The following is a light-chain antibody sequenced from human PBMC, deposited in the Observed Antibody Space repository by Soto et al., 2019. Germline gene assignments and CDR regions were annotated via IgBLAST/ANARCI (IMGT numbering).Light chain of an antibody. V-gene: IGLV2-14*01. Sequence: QSVLTQPASVSGSPRQSITISCTGTSSDVGGFNYVSWYQQHPGKAPKLLIFDVYSRPSGISNRFSGSKSGNTASLTISGLQAEDEADYYCSSYTTSSSYVFGAGTKVTVL. CDR1: SSDVGGFNY. CDR3: SSYTTSSSYV. J-gene: IGLJ1*01. CDR2: DVY.